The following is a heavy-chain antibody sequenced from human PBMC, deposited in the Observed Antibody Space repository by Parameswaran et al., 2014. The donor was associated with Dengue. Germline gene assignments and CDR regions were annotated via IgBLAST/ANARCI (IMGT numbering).Heavy chain of an antibody. J-gene: IGHJ6*02. CDR3: ARLYSYGYYYGMDV. V-gene: IGHV1-46*01. Sequence: WVRQAPGQGLEWMGIINPSGGSTSYAQKFQGRVTMTRDTSTSTVYMELSSLRSEDTAVYYCARLYSYGYYYGMDVWGQGTTVTVSS. D-gene: IGHD5-18*01. CDR2: INPSGGST.